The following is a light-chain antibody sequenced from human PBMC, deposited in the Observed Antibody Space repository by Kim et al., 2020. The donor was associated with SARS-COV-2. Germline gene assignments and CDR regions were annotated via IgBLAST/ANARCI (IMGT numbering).Light chain of an antibody. CDR3: QVWDRGSDHPVV. J-gene: IGLJ2*01. CDR1: DIQSKR. V-gene: IGLV3-21*04. Sequence: PGKAANITCGGKDIQSKRVNWYQQQGGQAPVLVITYDSDRPSGIPERLSGSNSGNTATLTISRVEAGDEADYYCQVWDRGSDHPVVFGGGTQLTVL. CDR2: YDS.